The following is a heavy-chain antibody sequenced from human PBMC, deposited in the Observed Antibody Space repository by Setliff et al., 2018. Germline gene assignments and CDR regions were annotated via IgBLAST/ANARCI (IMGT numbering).Heavy chain of an antibody. V-gene: IGHV4-4*07. J-gene: IGHJ6*02. D-gene: IGHD5-12*01. Sequence: SETLSLTCTVSGGSIINSYYWSWIRQPAGRGLEWIGRISTSGNTNYNPSLKSRVTVSLDTSKNQFSLKLTSMTAADTAVYYCARDQWVRSPPLYFSYSMDVWGQGTTVTVS. CDR3: ARDQWVRSPPLYFSYSMDV. CDR2: ISTSGNT. CDR1: GGSIINSYY.